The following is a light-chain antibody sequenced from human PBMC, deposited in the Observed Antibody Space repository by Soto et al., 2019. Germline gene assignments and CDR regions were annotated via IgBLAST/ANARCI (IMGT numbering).Light chain of an antibody. CDR3: QQDGSSPIT. CDR2: DAS. V-gene: IGKV1-39*02. CDR1: QSISSY. Sequence: DIQMTQSPSSLSASVGDRVTITCRASQSISSYLNWYQHKPGKAPKLLIYDASSLESGVPSRFSGSGSGTDFTLTISRLEPEDSAVYYCQQDGSSPITFGQGTRLEIK. J-gene: IGKJ5*01.